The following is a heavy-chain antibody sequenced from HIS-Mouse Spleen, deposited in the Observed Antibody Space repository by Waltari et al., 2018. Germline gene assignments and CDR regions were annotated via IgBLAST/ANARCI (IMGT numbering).Heavy chain of an antibody. CDR1: GYSFTSSW. D-gene: IGHD6-13*01. CDR2: IYPGDSDT. J-gene: IGHJ1*01. CDR3: ARLRYSSSWLEYFQH. V-gene: IGHV5-51*03. Sequence: EVQLVQSGAEVNKPGESLKISCKGSGYSFTSSWIGWLRQMPGKGLEWMGCIYPGDSDTRYSPAFQGQVTISADKSISTAYLQWSSLKASDTAMYYCARLRYSSSWLEYFQHWGQGTLVTVSS.